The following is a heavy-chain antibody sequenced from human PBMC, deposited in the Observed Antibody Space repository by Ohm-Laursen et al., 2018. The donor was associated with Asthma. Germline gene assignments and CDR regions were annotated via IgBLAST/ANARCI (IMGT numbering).Heavy chain of an antibody. CDR3: ARIGPEWELPGREYSLHH. V-gene: IGHV3-21*01. CDR2: ISSGSSYI. D-gene: IGHD1-26*01. J-gene: IGHJ1*01. Sequence: SLRLSCTASGFTFSNYNMIWVRQAPGKGLDWVSSISSGSSYINYADSVKGRFTTSRVNAKNSVYLQMNSPRAEDTALYYCARIGPEWELPGREYSLHHWGEGTLVTVSS. CDR1: GFTFSNYN.